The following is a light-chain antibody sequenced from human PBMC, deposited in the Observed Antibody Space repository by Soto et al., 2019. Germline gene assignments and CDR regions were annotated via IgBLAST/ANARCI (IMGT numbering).Light chain of an antibody. CDR2: DAS. CDR3: QQFISYPHT. CDR1: QGISSA. V-gene: IGKV1-13*02. Sequence: AIQLTQSPSSLSASVGDRVTITCRASQGISSALAWYQQKPSKAPEVLIYDASSLEGGVPSRFSGSGSGTDFTLTISSLQPEDFATYYCQQFISYPHTFGGGTKVDIK. J-gene: IGKJ4*01.